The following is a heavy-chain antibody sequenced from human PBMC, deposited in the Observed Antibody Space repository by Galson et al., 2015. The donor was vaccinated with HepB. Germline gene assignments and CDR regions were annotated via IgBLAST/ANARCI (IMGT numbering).Heavy chain of an antibody. D-gene: IGHD4-17*01. CDR2: MNPNSGNT. CDR1: GYTFTSYD. V-gene: IGHV1-8*01. J-gene: IGHJ3*02. CDR3: ARGPWDYEGGDAFDI. Sequence: SVKVSCKASGYTFTSYDINWVRQAPGQGLEWMGWMNPNSGNTGYAQEFQGRVTMTRTTSISTAYMELSSLRSEDTAVYYCARGPWDYEGGDAFDIWGQGTMVTVSS.